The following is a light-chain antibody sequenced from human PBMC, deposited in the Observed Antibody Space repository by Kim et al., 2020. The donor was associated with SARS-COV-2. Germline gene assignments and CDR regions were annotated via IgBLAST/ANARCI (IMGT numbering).Light chain of an antibody. CDR1: NLSNEY. V-gene: IGLV3-27*01. Sequence: VWPGHTDRSTCAGYNLSNEYGRWFRRNPGRAPVLVIYRDSERPSGMTERFAGSSSGTTVNLVISGAKVEDEADYYCYSAADNNWVFGGGTQMTVL. CDR2: RDS. J-gene: IGLJ3*02. CDR3: YSAADNNWV.